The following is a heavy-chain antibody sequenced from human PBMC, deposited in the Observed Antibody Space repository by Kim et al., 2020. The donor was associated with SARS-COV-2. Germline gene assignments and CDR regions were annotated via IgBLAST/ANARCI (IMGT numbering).Heavy chain of an antibody. Sequence: YYANAVKDRFTISRDNSKNTLYLQMNSLRAEDTAVYYCAKARYGDYPLGYWGQGTLVTVSS. D-gene: IGHD4-17*01. V-gene: IGHV3-23*01. J-gene: IGHJ4*02. CDR3: AKARYGDYPLGY.